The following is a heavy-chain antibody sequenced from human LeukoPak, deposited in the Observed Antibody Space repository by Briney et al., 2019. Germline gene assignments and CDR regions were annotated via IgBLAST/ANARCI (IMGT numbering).Heavy chain of an antibody. Sequence: SETLSLTCAVSGYSISSGYYWGWIRQPPGKGLEWIGSIYHSGSTYYNPSLKSRVTISVDTSKNQFSLKLSSVTAADTAMYYCARHLYESRGQTSFDYWGQGTLVTVSS. D-gene: IGHD3-22*01. J-gene: IGHJ4*02. CDR1: GYSISSGYY. CDR2: IYHSGST. V-gene: IGHV4-38-2*01. CDR3: ARHLYESRGQTSFDY.